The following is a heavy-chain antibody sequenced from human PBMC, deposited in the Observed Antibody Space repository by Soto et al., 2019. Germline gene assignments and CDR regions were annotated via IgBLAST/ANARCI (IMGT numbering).Heavy chain of an antibody. CDR3: ARNIEGIVATTPYYFDY. CDR2: IYYSGST. J-gene: IGHJ4*02. V-gene: IGHV4-31*03. D-gene: IGHD5-12*01. Sequence: SETLSLACTVSGGSISSGGYYWSWIRQHPGKGLEWIGYIYYSGSTYYNPSLKSRVTISVDTSKNQFSLKLSSVTAADTAVYYCARNIEGIVATTPYYFDYWGQGTLVSVSS. CDR1: GGSISSGGYY.